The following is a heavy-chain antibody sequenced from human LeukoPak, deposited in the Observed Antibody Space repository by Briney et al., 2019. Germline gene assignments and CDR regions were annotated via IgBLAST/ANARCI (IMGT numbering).Heavy chain of an antibody. V-gene: IGHV3-7*01. CDR3: ADPPSDF. Sequence: GGSLRLSCATSGFNFNTKWMTWVRQAPGKGLEWVANINQDGSEKYHGDSVKGRFIISRDNAKRSLFLEMSSLRAEDTAVYYCADPPSDFWGQGTLVAVCS. J-gene: IGHJ4*02. CDR2: INQDGSEK. CDR1: GFNFNTKW.